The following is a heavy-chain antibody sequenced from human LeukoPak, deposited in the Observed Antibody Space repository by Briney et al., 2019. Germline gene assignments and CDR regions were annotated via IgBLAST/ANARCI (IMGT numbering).Heavy chain of an antibody. J-gene: IGHJ2*01. CDR1: GYTFTGYF. Sequence: ASVKVSCTASGYTFTGYFIHWVRQAPGQGLEWMGWVDPNSGDTRYEQKFQGRVTMTRDTSITTAYVELSRLRSDDTAVYYCARASPNWGYWYFDLWGRGTLVAGTS. CDR2: VDPNSGDT. CDR3: ARASPNWGYWYFDL. D-gene: IGHD7-27*01. V-gene: IGHV1-2*02.